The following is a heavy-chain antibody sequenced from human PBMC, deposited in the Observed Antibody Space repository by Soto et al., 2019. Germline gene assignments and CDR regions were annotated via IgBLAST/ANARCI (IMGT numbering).Heavy chain of an antibody. D-gene: IGHD4-17*01. Sequence: SETLSLTCAVYGGSFSGYYWSWIRQPPGKGLEWIGEINHSGSTNYNPSLKSRVTISVDTSKNQFSLKLSSVTAADTAVYYCARGRYGDIDDWGQGTLVTVAS. V-gene: IGHV4-34*01. CDR1: GGSFSGYY. J-gene: IGHJ4*02. CDR2: INHSGST. CDR3: ARGRYGDIDD.